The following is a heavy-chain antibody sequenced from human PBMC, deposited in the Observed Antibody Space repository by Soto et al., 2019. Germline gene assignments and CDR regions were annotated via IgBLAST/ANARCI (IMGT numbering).Heavy chain of an antibody. Sequence: EVQLVESGGGLVQPGRSLRLSCAASAFTFGDYAMHWVRQAPEKGLEWVSCISWNSGNIVYVDSVEGRFTISRDNAKNSLYLQMNSLIPEDTAFYYCAKGYTTSCFAHFDFWGQGALVTVSS. J-gene: IGHJ4*02. D-gene: IGHD2-2*01. CDR3: AKGYTTSCFAHFDF. V-gene: IGHV3-9*01. CDR2: ISWNSGNI. CDR1: AFTFGDYA.